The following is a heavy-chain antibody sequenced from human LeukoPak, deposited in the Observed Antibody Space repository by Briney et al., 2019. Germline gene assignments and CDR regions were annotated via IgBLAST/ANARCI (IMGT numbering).Heavy chain of an antibody. V-gene: IGHV4-59*12. CDR3: ARVVAKGYFDY. CDR2: IYYSGST. J-gene: IGHJ4*02. Sequence: SETLSLTGTVSGGAISSYYWSWIRQPPGKGLEWIGYIYYSGSTNYNPSLKSRVTISVDKSKNQFSLKLSSVTAADTAVYYCARVVAKGYFDYWGQGTLVTVSS. D-gene: IGHD5-12*01. CDR1: GGAISSYY.